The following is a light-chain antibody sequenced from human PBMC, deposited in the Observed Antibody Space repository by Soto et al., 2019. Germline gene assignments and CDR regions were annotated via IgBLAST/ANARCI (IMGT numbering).Light chain of an antibody. CDR2: GVT. CDR3: SSYTSASTLLYL. Sequence: QSVLTQPASVPGSPGQSITISCTGTSSDVGGYNYVSWYQQHPGIAPKLLIYGVTNRPSGVSTRFSGSKSGNTASLTISGLQAEDEAYYHCSSYTSASTLLYLFGTGTKLTVL. V-gene: IGLV2-14*01. CDR1: SSDVGGYNY. J-gene: IGLJ1*01.